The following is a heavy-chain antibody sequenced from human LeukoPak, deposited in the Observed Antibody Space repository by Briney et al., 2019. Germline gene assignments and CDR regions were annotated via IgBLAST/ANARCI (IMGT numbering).Heavy chain of an antibody. D-gene: IGHD6-19*01. CDR3: ARAPGAVAGPFLD. Sequence: PGGSLRLSCAASGFTVSSNYMSWVRQAPGKGLEWVSVIYSGGSTYYADSVKGRFTISRDNSKNTLYLQMNSLRAEDTAVYYCARAPGAVAGPFLDWGRGTLVTVSS. CDR1: GFTVSSNY. CDR2: IYSGGST. V-gene: IGHV3-53*01. J-gene: IGHJ4*02.